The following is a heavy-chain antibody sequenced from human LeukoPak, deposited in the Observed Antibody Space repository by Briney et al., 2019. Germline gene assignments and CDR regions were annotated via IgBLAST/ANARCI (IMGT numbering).Heavy chain of an antibody. Sequence: GESLKISCKGAGYSFTSYWIGWVRQMPGKGLEWMGIIYPGDSDTRYSPSFQGQVTISADKSISTAYLQWSSLKASDTAMYYCAGSSGWYDRGFDYWGQGTLVTVSS. D-gene: IGHD6-19*01. J-gene: IGHJ4*02. V-gene: IGHV5-51*01. CDR3: AGSSGWYDRGFDY. CDR2: IYPGDSDT. CDR1: GYSFTSYW.